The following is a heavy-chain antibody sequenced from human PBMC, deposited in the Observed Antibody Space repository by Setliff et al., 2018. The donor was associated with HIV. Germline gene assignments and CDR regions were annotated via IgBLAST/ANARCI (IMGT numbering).Heavy chain of an antibody. Sequence: PGGSLRLSCAASGFSFSHAWMSWVRQAPGKGLEWVGRIKSKSDDGTTDYAAPVKGRFTISRDDSKNTLYLQTKSLKTEDTAVYYCTTEVFRQWLVGDYWGQGTLVTVSS. V-gene: IGHV3-15*01. J-gene: IGHJ4*02. D-gene: IGHD6-19*01. CDR2: IKSKSDDGTT. CDR3: TTEVFRQWLVGDY. CDR1: GFSFSHAW.